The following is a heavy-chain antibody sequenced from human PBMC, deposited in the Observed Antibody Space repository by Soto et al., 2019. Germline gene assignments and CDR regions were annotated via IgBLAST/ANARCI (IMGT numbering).Heavy chain of an antibody. D-gene: IGHD3-22*01. Sequence: GASVKVSCKASGYTFTSYDINWVRQATGQGLEWMGWMNPNSGNTGYAQKFQGRVTMTRNTSISTAYMELSSLRSEDTAVYYCARGHYYDSSGYHYYAFDFCGQGTMVTVSS. CDR3: ARGHYYDSSGYHYYAFDF. CDR1: GYTFTSYD. V-gene: IGHV1-8*01. J-gene: IGHJ3*01. CDR2: MNPNSGNT.